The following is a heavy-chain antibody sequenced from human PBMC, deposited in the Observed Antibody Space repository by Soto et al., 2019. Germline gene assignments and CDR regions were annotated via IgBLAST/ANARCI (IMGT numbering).Heavy chain of an antibody. CDR3: ARHYSGYDHEHVYYYYYYGMDV. CDR1: GGSISSSSYY. Sequence: QLQLQESGPGLVKPSETLSLTCTVSGGSISSSSYYWGWIRQPPGKGLEWIGSIYYSGSTYYNPSHKSRVTISADTSKNTFSLKLSSATAADTAVYYCARHYSGYDHEHVYYYYYYGMDVWGQGTTVTVSS. V-gene: IGHV4-39*01. CDR2: IYYSGST. D-gene: IGHD5-12*01. J-gene: IGHJ6*02.